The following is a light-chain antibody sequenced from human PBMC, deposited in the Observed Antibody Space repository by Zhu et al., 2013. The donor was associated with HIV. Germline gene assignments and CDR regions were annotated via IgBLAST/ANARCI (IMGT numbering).Light chain of an antibody. CDR2: AAS. CDR1: HDIGRY. J-gene: IGKJ1*01. V-gene: IGKV1-9*01. Sequence: DIQLTQSPSFLSASVGDRVTITCRASHDIGRYLAWYQQKPGKAPSLFIYAASTLETGVPSRFSGSGSGTEFTLSISSLQPDDFATYYCQQYNTHSRTFGQGTKVEI. CDR3: QQYNTHSRT.